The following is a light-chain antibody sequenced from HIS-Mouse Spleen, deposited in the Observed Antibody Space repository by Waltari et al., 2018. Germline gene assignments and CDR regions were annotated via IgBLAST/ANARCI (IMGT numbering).Light chain of an antibody. Sequence: QSALTQPASVSGSPGQSITISCTGTSSDVGVYNYVSWYQQHPGKPPKLMIYDISNRPSGVSNRFSGSKSGNTASLTISGLQAEDEADYYCSSYTSSSTLVVFGGGTKLTVL. CDR3: SSYTSSSTLVV. CDR1: SSDVGVYNY. V-gene: IGLV2-14*03. CDR2: DIS. J-gene: IGLJ2*01.